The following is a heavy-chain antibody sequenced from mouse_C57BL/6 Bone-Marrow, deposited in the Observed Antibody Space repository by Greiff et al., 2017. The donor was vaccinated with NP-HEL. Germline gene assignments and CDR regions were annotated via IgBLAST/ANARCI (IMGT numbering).Heavy chain of an antibody. CDR1: GFTFTSYW. CDR3: AREVLLLLRYYWYFDV. CDR2: IDPSDSYT. Sequence: QVQLQQPGAELVMPGASVKLSCTASGFTFTSYWMHWVKQRPGQGLEWIGAIDPSDSYTNYTQHVKGQFTLSGDNSSSTAYMQLSSLTSEESAVYYCAREVLLLLRYYWYFDVWGTGTTVTVSS. J-gene: IGHJ1*03. D-gene: IGHD1-1*01. V-gene: IGHV1-69*01.